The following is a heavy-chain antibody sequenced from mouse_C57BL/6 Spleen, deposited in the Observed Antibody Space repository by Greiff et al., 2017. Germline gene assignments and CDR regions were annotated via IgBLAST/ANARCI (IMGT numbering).Heavy chain of an antibody. CDR3: ARGDYYGSSRYYFDY. J-gene: IGHJ2*01. CDR2: IYPGDGDT. CDR1: GYAFSSSW. V-gene: IGHV1-82*01. Sequence: QVQLKESGPELVKPGASVKISCKASGYAFSSSWMNWVKQRPGQGLAWIGRIYPGDGDTNYNGKFKGKATLTADKSSSTAYMQLSSLTSEDSAVYVGARGDYYGSSRYYFDYWGQGTPLTVSA. D-gene: IGHD1-1*01.